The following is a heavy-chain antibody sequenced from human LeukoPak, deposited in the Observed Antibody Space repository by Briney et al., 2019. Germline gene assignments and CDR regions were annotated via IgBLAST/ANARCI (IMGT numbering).Heavy chain of an antibody. CDR2: IYTSGST. CDR1: GGSINSYY. D-gene: IGHD7-27*01. J-gene: IGHJ4*02. V-gene: IGHV4-4*07. Sequence: SETLSLTCTVSGGSINSYYWNWIRHSAGKGLEWIGLIYTSGSTIYNPSLMSRVTMSLDTSKNHLSLKLTSVTAADTAVYYCARGPHYALGIYFDYWGQGTLVTVSS. CDR3: ARGPHYALGIYFDY.